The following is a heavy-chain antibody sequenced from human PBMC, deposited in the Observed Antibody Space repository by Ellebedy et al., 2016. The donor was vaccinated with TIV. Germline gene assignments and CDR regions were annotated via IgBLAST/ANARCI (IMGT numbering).Heavy chain of an antibody. J-gene: IGHJ4*02. V-gene: IGHV4-34*01. CDR2: INHSGST. D-gene: IGHD3-10*01. Sequence: SETLSLTXAVYGGSFSGYYWSWIRQPPGKGLEWIGEINHSGSTNYNPSLKSRVTISVDTSKNQFSLKLSSVTAADTAVYYCARATRRLLWSLDYWGQGTLVTVSS. CDR1: GGSFSGYY. CDR3: ARATRRLLWSLDY.